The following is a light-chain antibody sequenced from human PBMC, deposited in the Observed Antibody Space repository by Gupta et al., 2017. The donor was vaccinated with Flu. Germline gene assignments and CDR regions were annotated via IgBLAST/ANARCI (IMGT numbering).Light chain of an antibody. Sequence: DIQMTQSPSSVSASVGDRVTITCRASQGLNNWLVWYQQKPGKAPNLLIYAASSLQSGVPSRFSGSGSRTDFTLTSSSLQPEDFATYYCQQANSVPLTFGQGTRLEMK. V-gene: IGKV1D-12*01. J-gene: IGKJ5*01. CDR1: QGLNNW. CDR2: AAS. CDR3: QQANSVPLT.